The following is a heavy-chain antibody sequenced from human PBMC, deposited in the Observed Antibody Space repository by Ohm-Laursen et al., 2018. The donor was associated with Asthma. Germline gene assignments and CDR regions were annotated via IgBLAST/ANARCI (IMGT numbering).Heavy chain of an antibody. J-gene: IGHJ6*02. D-gene: IGHD5-24*01. Sequence: LRLSCAASGFSFSSYWMHWVRQAPGKGLEWVSGISWNSGSIGYADSVKGRFTISRDNAKNSLYLQMNSLRAEDTALYYCAKDMAMATEYYYYGMDVWGQGTTVTVSS. V-gene: IGHV3-9*01. CDR2: ISWNSGSI. CDR3: AKDMAMATEYYYYGMDV. CDR1: GFSFSSYW.